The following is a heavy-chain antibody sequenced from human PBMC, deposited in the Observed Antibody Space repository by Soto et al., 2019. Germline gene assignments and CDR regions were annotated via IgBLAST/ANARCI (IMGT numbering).Heavy chain of an antibody. CDR2: IYYSGST. J-gene: IGHJ4*02. CDR3: ARAPPVGELPFDY. V-gene: IGHV4-59*01. CDR1: GGSISSYY. D-gene: IGHD1-26*01. Sequence: PSETLSLTCTVSGGSISSYYWSWIRQPPGKGLEWIGYIYYSGSTNYNPSLKSRVTISVDTSKNQFSLKLSSVTAADTAVYYCARAPPVGELPFDYWGQGNLVTV.